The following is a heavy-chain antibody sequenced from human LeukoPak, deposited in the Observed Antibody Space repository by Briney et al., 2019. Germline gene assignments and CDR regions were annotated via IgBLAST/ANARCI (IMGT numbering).Heavy chain of an antibody. CDR2: ISSSSIYI. CDR1: GFTFSSYS. V-gene: IGHV3-21*01. J-gene: IGHJ3*02. CDR3: ILTGYRHDAFDI. D-gene: IGHD3-9*01. Sequence: GASLKLSCAASGFTFSSYSMNWVRQAPGQGLQLVSSISSSSIYIYYADSVKGRFTISRDNAKNSLYLQMNSLFFYKQTTAYEILTGYRHDAFDIWGQGTMVTVSS.